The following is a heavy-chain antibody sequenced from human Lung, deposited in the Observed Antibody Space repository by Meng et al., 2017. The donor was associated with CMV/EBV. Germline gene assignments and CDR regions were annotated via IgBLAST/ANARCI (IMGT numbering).Heavy chain of an antibody. D-gene: IGHD1-14*01. Sequence: GESXKISCAASGFSFNHFAMHWVRQGPGKGLEWVAIVSYDGSQKYYADSVKGRFTTSRDNSKNTVYLQMNSLRAEDTATFYCVRSYNNNWHTFDYWGQGTLVTVSS. V-gene: IGHV3-30*14. CDR2: VSYDGSQK. CDR3: VRSYNNNWHTFDY. CDR1: GFSFNHFA. J-gene: IGHJ4*02.